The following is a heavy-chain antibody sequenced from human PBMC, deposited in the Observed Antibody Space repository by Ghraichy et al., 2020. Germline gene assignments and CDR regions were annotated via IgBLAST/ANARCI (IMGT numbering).Heavy chain of an antibody. CDR3: AIQWLVQNYYGMDV. D-gene: IGHD6-19*01. CDR2: ISAYNGNT. V-gene: IGHV1-18*01. J-gene: IGHJ6*02. Sequence: ASVKVFCKASGYTFTSYGISWVRQAPGQGLEWMGWISAYNGNTNYAQKLQGRVTMTTDTSTSTAYMELRSLRSDDTAVYYCAIQWLVQNYYGMDVWGQGTTVTVSS. CDR1: GYTFTSYG.